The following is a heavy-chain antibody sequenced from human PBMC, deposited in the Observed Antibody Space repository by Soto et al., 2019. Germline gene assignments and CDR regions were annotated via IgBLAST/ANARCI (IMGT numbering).Heavy chain of an antibody. CDR1: GFTFSDFY. CDR2: ITSSGGAI. V-gene: IGHV3-11*01. CDR3: ARVAYREYFAH. J-gene: IGHJ1*01. Sequence: PGGSLRLSCAASGFTFSDFYMSWIRHAPGKGLEWVSSITSSGGAIYYADSVSGRFTMSRNNAKNSLDLQMNSLSAEDTAGSSSARVAYREYFAHWGQGTLVTVSS.